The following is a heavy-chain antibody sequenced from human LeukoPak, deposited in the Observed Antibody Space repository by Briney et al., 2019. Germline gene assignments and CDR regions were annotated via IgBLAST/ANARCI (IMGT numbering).Heavy chain of an antibody. CDR1: GGSFSGYY. Sequence: SEALSLTCAVYGGSFSGYYRTWIRLPPGKGLEWIGEINHSGSTNYNPSLKSRVTISVDTSKNQFSLKLSSVTAADTAVYYCASSSSGSADYWGQGTLVTVSS. CDR2: INHSGST. J-gene: IGHJ4*02. V-gene: IGHV4-34*01. CDR3: ASSSSGSADY. D-gene: IGHD1-26*01.